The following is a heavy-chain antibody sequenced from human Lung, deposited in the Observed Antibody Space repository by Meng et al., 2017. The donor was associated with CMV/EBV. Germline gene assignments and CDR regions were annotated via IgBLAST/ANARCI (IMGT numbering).Heavy chain of an antibody. J-gene: IGHJ3*02. CDR3: ARSFPVLAVAGSDAFDI. CDR2: IYPGDSDT. D-gene: IGHD6-19*01. Sequence: GESXKISCKGSGYSFTSYWIGWVRQMPGKGLEWMGIIYPGDSDTRYSPSFQGQVTISADKSISTAYLQWSSLKASDTAMYYCARSFPVLAVAGSDAFDILGQGXMVTVSS. CDR1: GYSFTSYW. V-gene: IGHV5-51*01.